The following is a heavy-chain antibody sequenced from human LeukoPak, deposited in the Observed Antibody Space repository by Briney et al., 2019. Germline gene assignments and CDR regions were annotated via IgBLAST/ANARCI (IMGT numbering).Heavy chain of an antibody. V-gene: IGHV3-48*03. Sequence: PGGSLRLSCAASGFTFSSYEMNWVRQAPGKGLEWLSYISGSGTTVYYADSVKGRFTVSRDNADNSLYLQMNSLRAEDTAVYYCVQVRHWGQGTLVTVSS. CDR2: ISGSGTTV. CDR1: GFTFSSYE. J-gene: IGHJ1*01. CDR3: VQVRH. D-gene: IGHD4-11*01.